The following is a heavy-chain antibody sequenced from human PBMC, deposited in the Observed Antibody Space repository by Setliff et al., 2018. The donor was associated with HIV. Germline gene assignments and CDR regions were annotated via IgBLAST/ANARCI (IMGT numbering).Heavy chain of an antibody. CDR2: ISPGGGSI. Sequence: ASVKVSCKASGFTFTSNIMHWVRQAPGQGLEWMGIISPGGGSINYAQKFQGRVSMTTDISTNTAYMELRSLRSDDTAVYYCARDNVRGPTNAMDVWGQGTTVTVSS. V-gene: IGHV1-46*01. J-gene: IGHJ6*02. CDR3: ARDNVRGPTNAMDV. CDR1: GFTFTSNI. D-gene: IGHD3-10*01.